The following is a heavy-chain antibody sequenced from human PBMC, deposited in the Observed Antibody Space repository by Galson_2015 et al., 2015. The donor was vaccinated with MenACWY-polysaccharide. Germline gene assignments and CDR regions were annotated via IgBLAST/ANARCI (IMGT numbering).Heavy chain of an antibody. D-gene: IGHD2-2*01. Sequence: ETLSLTCAVYGGSFSGYYWSWIRQPPGKGLEWIGEINHSGSTNYNPSLKSRVTISVDTSKNQFSLKLSSVTAADTAVYYCARGRTSIVVVPAAIRRSPNFDYWGQGTLVTVSS. CDR2: INHSGST. CDR1: GGSFSGYY. J-gene: IGHJ4*02. CDR3: ARGRTSIVVVPAAIRRSPNFDY. V-gene: IGHV4-34*01.